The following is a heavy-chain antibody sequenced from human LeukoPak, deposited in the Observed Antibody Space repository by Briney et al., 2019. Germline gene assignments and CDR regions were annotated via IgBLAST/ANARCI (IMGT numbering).Heavy chain of an antibody. CDR1: GFPFSSYA. CDR3: ASEYCSSTCCYRDAFDI. V-gene: IGHV3-23*01. Sequence: PGGSLRLSCAASGFPFSSYAMSWVRQAPGKGLEWVSAISGSGGSTYYADSVKGRFTISRDNAKNSLYLQMNSLRDEDTAVYYCASEYCSSTCCYRDAFDIWGQGTMVTVSS. D-gene: IGHD2-2*01. J-gene: IGHJ3*02. CDR2: ISGSGGST.